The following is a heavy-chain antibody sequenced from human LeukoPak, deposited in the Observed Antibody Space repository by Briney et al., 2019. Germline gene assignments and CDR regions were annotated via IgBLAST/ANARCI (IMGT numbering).Heavy chain of an antibody. J-gene: IGHJ5*02. CDR1: GYTFTSYG. CDR3: ARSLHCSSTSRPPHNWFDP. V-gene: IGHV1-18*01. D-gene: IGHD2-2*01. Sequence: ASVKVSCKASGYTFTSYGISWVRQAPGQGLEWMGWISAYNGNTNYAQKLQGRVTMTTDTSTSTAYMELRSLRSDDTAVYYCARSLHCSSTSRPPHNWFDPWGQGTLVTVSS. CDR2: ISAYNGNT.